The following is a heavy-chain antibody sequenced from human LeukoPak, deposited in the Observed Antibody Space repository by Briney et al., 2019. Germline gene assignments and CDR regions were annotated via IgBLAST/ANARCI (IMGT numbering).Heavy chain of an antibody. CDR1: GGSISSGDYY. V-gene: IGHV4-30-4*01. Sequence: SETLSLTCTVSGGSISSGDYYWSWLRHPPGKGLEWIGYIYYSGSTYYNPSLKSRVTISEDTSKNQFSLKLSSVTAADTAVYYFARAQDYDVLSGYKKNWFNRWGQGTLVTVSS. CDR3: ARAQDYDVLSGYKKNWFNR. J-gene: IGHJ5*02. CDR2: IYYSGST. D-gene: IGHD3-3*01.